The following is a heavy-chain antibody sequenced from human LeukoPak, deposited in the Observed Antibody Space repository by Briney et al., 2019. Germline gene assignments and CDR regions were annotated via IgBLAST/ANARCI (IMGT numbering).Heavy chain of an antibody. CDR2: ISAYNGNT. J-gene: IGHJ5*02. V-gene: IGHV1-18*01. Sequence: GASVTVSFTASGYTFTSYGTSWVRQAPGQGLEWMGWISAYNGNTNYAQKLQGRVTMTTDTSTSTAYMELRSLRSDDTAVYYCARQYYDFWSGQSGGYWFDPWGQGTLVTVSS. D-gene: IGHD3-3*01. CDR1: GYTFTSYG. CDR3: ARQYYDFWSGQSGGYWFDP.